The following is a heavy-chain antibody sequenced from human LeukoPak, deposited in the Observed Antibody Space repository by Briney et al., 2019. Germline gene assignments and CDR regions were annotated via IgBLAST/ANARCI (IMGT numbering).Heavy chain of an antibody. D-gene: IGHD2-2*01. V-gene: IGHV3-48*01. CDR2: ISSSSSTI. Sequence: PGGSLRLSCAASGFAFSSYSMNWVRQAPGKGLEWVSYISSSSSTIYYADSVKGRFTISRDNAKNSLYLQMNSLRAEDTAVYYCARDGKLGYCSSTSCQHGVFDYWGQGTLVTVSS. CDR3: ARDGKLGYCSSTSCQHGVFDY. J-gene: IGHJ4*02. CDR1: GFAFSSYS.